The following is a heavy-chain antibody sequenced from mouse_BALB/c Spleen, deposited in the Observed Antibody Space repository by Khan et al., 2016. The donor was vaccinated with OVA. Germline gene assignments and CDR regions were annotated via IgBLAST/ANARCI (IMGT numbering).Heavy chain of an antibody. CDR2: IWSGGNT. CDR1: GFSLTNYG. V-gene: IGHV2-2*01. Sequence: QVQLKQSGPGLVQPSQSLSITCTVSGFSLTNYGVHWIRQSPGRGLEWLGLIWSGGNTDYNAAFISRVTISKDNTKSQVFFKMNSLQADDTAIYYCARKRGVHYNMDFWGQGISVTVSS. CDR3: ARKRGVHYNMDF. J-gene: IGHJ4*01.